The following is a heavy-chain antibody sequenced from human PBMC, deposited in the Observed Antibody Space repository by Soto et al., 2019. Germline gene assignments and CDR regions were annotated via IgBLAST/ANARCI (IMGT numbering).Heavy chain of an antibody. CDR2: ISYDGSNK. Sequence: GGSLRLSCAASGFTFSSYGMHWVRQAPGKGLEWVAVISYDGSNKYYADSVKGRFTISRDNSKNTLYLQMNSLRAEDTAVYYWAKADDFWGEDYYGMDVWGQATTVTVSS. V-gene: IGHV3-30*18. J-gene: IGHJ6*02. CDR3: AKADDFWGEDYYGMDV. CDR1: GFTFSSYG. D-gene: IGHD3-3*01.